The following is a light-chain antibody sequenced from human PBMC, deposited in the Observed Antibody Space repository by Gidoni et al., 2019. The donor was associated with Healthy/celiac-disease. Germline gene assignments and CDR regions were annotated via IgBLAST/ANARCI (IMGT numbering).Light chain of an antibody. CDR1: QSVSSN. V-gene: IGKV3-15*01. CDR3: QQYNNWPPT. CDR2: GAS. Sequence: EIVMTQSPATLSVSPGERATLSCRASQSVSSNLAWYQQKPGQAPRLLIYGASTRATGIPARFSGSGSGTEFTLTISSLQSEDFAVYYCQQYNNWPPTFXGXTKVXIK. J-gene: IGKJ4*01.